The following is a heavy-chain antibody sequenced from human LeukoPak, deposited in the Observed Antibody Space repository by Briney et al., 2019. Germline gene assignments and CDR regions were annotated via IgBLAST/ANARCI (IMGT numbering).Heavy chain of an antibody. CDR2: ISSNGGST. Sequence: GGTLRLSCAASGFTFSSYAMHWVRQAPGKGLEYVSAISSNGGSTYYANSVKGRFTISRDNSKNTLYLQMGRLRAEDMAVYYCARGLVHSDTDYYYGMDVWGQGTTVTVSS. D-gene: IGHD2-2*01. CDR1: GFTFSSYA. V-gene: IGHV3-64*01. CDR3: ARGLVHSDTDYYYGMDV. J-gene: IGHJ6*02.